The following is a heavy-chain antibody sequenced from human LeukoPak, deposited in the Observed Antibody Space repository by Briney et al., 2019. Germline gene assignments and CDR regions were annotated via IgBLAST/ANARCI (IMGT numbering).Heavy chain of an antibody. CDR2: IYYSGST. Sequence: SETLSLTCTVSGGSISSSSYYWGWIRQPPGKGLEWIGSIYYSGSTYYNPSLKSRVTISVDTSKNQFSLKLSSVTAADTAVYYCASHIVVVVAATVNWFDPWGQGTLVTVSS. D-gene: IGHD2-15*01. CDR1: GGSISSSSYY. CDR3: ASHIVVVVAATVNWFDP. J-gene: IGHJ5*02. V-gene: IGHV4-39*01.